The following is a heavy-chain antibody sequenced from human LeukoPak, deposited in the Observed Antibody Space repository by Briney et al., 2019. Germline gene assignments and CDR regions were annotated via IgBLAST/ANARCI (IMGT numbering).Heavy chain of an antibody. CDR3: ARDGGGSYDSSGYYV. CDR2: IIPILGIA. Sequence: SVKVSCKASGGTFSSYAISWVRQAPGQGLEWMGRIIPILGIANYAQKFQGRVTITADKSTSTAYMELSSLRSEDTAVYYCARDGGGSYDSSGYYVWGQGTLVTASS. V-gene: IGHV1-69*04. CDR1: GGTFSSYA. J-gene: IGHJ4*02. D-gene: IGHD3-22*01.